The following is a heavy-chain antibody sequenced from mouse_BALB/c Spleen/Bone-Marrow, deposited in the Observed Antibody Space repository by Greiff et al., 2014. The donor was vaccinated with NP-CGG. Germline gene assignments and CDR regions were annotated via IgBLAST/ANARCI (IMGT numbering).Heavy chain of an antibody. CDR3: ARSAYYGSMDY. CDR2: IHYSGST. V-gene: IGHV3-1*02. J-gene: IGHJ4*01. CDR1: GYSITSGYS. Sequence: VQLQQPGPDLVKPSRSLSLTCTVTGYSITSGYSWHWIRQFPGNKLEWMGYIHYSGSTNYNPSLKSRISITRDASKNQFFLQLNSVTAEDTATYYCARSAYYGSMDYWGQGTSVTVSS. D-gene: IGHD2-10*01.